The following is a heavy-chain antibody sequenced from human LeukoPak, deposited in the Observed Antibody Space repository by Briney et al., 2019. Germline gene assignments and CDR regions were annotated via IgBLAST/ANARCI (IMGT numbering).Heavy chain of an antibody. CDR1: GFTFSSYA. CDR2: ISYDGSNK. D-gene: IGHD1-26*01. V-gene: IGHV3-30-3*01. J-gene: IGHJ4*02. Sequence: GGSLRLSCAASGFTFSSYAMHWVRQAPGKGLEWVAVISYDGSNKYYADSVKGRFTISRDNSKNTLYLQMNSPRAEDTAVYYCARDQDIVGATVDYWGQGTLVTVSS. CDR3: ARDQDIVGATVDY.